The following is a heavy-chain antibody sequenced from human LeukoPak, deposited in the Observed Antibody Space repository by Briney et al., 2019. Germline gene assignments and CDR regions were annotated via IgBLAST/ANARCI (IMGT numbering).Heavy chain of an antibody. D-gene: IGHD6-13*01. Sequence: GGSLRLSCVVSGFTFSNVWMSWVRQAPGKGLEWVGRIKSKSDGGTTDYAAPVKGRFTVSRDDSQNTLYLQMNSLKTEDTAIYYCATERGYSGSRIFDFWGQGSLVTVSS. J-gene: IGHJ4*02. CDR1: GFTFSNVW. CDR2: IKSKSDGGTT. CDR3: ATERGYSGSRIFDF. V-gene: IGHV3-15*01.